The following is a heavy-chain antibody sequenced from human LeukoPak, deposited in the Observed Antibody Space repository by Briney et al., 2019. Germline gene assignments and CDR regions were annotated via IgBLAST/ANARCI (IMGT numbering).Heavy chain of an antibody. D-gene: IGHD6-19*01. Sequence: ASVKVSCKASGYTFTGYYMHWVRQAPGQGLEWMGWINPNSGGTNYAQKFQGRVTMTRDTSISTAYMELSRLRSDDTAVYYCARDWGRSSGWYNWFDPWGQGTLVTVSS. CDR2: INPNSGGT. CDR1: GYTFTGYY. J-gene: IGHJ5*02. V-gene: IGHV1-2*02. CDR3: ARDWGRSSGWYNWFDP.